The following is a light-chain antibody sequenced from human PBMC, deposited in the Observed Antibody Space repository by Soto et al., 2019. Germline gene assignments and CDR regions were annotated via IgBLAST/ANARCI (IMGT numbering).Light chain of an antibody. CDR3: SSYGGNNNYV. V-gene: IGLV2-8*01. Sequence: QSALTQPPSASGSPGQSVTISCTGTSSDVGGYNYVSWYQQHPGKAPKLMISEVNKRPSGVPDRFSGSKSGNTASLTVSGLQAEDEADYYCSSYGGNNNYVFGTGTQLTVL. CDR2: EVN. J-gene: IGLJ1*01. CDR1: SSDVGGYNY.